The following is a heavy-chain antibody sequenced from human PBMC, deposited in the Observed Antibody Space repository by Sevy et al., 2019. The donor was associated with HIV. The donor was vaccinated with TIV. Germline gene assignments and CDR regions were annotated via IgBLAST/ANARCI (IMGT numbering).Heavy chain of an antibody. Sequence: GGSLRLSCAASGFTFSSYWMSWVRQAPGKGPEWVANIKQDGSEKYYVDSVKGRFTISRDNAKNSLYLQMNSLRAEDTAVYYCASSLGELSFFYYYYMDVWGKGTTVTVSS. V-gene: IGHV3-7*01. CDR2: IKQDGSEK. D-gene: IGHD3-16*02. J-gene: IGHJ6*03. CDR3: ASSLGELSFFYYYYMDV. CDR1: GFTFSSYW.